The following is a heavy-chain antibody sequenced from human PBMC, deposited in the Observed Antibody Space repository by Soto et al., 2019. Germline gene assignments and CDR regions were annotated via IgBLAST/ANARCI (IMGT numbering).Heavy chain of an antibody. D-gene: IGHD5-12*01. J-gene: IGHJ4*02. Sequence: QVQLVQSGAEVMKPGSSVKVSCKASGGTFSSYAISWVRQAPGQGPEWMGGIIPIFGTANYAQKFQGRVTTTSDESTSTAYMYLSSLRSEDTGVYYCARAYGDGYNFDFWGQGTLLTLSS. V-gene: IGHV1-69*01. CDR1: GGTFSSYA. CDR3: ARAYGDGYNFDF. CDR2: IIPIFGTA.